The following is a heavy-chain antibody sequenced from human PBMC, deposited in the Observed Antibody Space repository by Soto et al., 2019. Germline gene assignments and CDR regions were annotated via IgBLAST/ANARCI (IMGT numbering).Heavy chain of an antibody. D-gene: IGHD3-10*01. CDR1: GDSITSPDFY. J-gene: IGHJ5*02. CDR2: IYHSGDT. Sequence: PSETLSLTCTVSGDSITSPDFYWGWIRRPPGQGLEWIGYIYHSGDTFYNPPLKSRLTMSLDTSKNQFSMKLSSVTAADAAVYYCAREITLLWRGNCFDPWGQGTLVTSPQ. CDR3: AREITLLWRGNCFDP. V-gene: IGHV4-39*07.